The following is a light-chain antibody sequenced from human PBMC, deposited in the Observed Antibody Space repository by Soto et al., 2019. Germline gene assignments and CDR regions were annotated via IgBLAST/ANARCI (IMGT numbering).Light chain of an antibody. J-gene: IGLJ3*02. V-gene: IGLV1-40*01. CDR2: GNS. Sequence: QSVLTQPPSVSGAPGQRVTISCTGSSSNIGAGYDVHWYQQLPGTAPKLLIFGNSKRPSWVPDRFSGSKSGTSASLAITGLQAEDEADYYCQSYDSSLGGWVFGGGTKLTVL. CDR1: SSNIGAGYD. CDR3: QSYDSSLGGWV.